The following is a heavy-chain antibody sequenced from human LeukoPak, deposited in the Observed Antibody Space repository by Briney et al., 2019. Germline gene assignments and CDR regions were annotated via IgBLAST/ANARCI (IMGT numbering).Heavy chain of an antibody. D-gene: IGHD6-19*01. CDR3: AREYSSARAFDY. Sequence: GGSLRLSCAASGFTFSSYAMHWVRQAPGKGLEWVADISYDGSNKYYADSVKGRFTISRDNSKNTLYLQTNSLRAEDTAVYYCAREYSSARAFDYWGQGTLVTVSS. J-gene: IGHJ4*02. CDR1: GFTFSSYA. V-gene: IGHV3-30-3*01. CDR2: ISYDGSNK.